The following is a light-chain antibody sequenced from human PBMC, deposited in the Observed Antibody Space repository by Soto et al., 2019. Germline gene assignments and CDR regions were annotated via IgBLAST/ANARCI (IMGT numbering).Light chain of an antibody. Sequence: QSALTQPASVSGSPGQSITISCTGTSSDVCGYNYVSWYQQHPGKAPKLMIYEVSNRPSGVSNRFSGSKSGNTASLTISGLQAEDEADYYCSSYTTSSTLAIFGGGTQLTVL. V-gene: IGLV2-14*01. CDR2: EVS. J-gene: IGLJ2*01. CDR3: SSYTTSSTLAI. CDR1: SSDVCGYNY.